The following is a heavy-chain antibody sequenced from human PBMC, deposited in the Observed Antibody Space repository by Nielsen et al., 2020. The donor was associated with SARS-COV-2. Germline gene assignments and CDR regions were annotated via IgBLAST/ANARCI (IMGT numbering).Heavy chain of an antibody. CDR2: MNPNSGNT. CDR3: ARLAFLGGFDYFDY. D-gene: IGHD3-16*01. V-gene: IGHV1-8*01. J-gene: IGHJ4*02. Sequence: ASVKVSCKASGYTFTSYDINWVRQATGRGLEWMGWMNPNSGNTGYAQKFQGRVIMTRNTSISTAYMELSSLRSEDTAVYYCARLAFLGGFDYFDYWGQGTLVTVSS. CDR1: GYTFTSYD.